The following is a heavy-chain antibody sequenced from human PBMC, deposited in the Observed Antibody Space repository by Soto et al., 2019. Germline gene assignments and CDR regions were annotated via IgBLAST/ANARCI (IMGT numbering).Heavy chain of an antibody. D-gene: IGHD6-6*01. CDR3: ARDEPIHEYSSSERYWYFDL. CDR1: GGTYSSYA. Sequence: QVQLVQSGAEVKKPGSSVKVSCKASGGTYSSYAISWVRQAPGQGLEWMGGIIPIFGTANYAQKFQGRVTITADESTSTAYMELSSLRSEDTAVYYCARDEPIHEYSSSERYWYFDLWGRGTLVTVSS. CDR2: IIPIFGTA. J-gene: IGHJ2*01. V-gene: IGHV1-69*01.